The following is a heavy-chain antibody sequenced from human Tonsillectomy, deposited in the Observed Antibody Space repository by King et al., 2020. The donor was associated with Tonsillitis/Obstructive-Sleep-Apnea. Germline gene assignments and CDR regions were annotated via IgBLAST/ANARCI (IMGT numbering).Heavy chain of an antibody. CDR2: ISVNNGNT. D-gene: IGHD4-17*01. J-gene: IGHJ4*02. Sequence: QLVQSGAEVKKPGASVKVSCKASGYRFSSYGISWVRQAPGQGLEWMGWISVNNGNTNYAQKVQGRVIMTTDTYTSTAYMELRSLRSDDTAVYFCAWDYGDPSSFFDYWGQGTLVTVSS. V-gene: IGHV1-18*01. CDR3: AWDYGDPSSFFDY. CDR1: GYRFSSYG.